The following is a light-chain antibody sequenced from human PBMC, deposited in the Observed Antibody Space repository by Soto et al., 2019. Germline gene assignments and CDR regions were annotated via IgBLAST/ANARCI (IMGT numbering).Light chain of an antibody. CDR2: GTS. CDR3: QQALRFPLT. V-gene: IGKV1-12*01. J-gene: IGKJ4*01. Sequence: IQLTQSPSSVSASVGDTVTITCRASQGIRSWLAWYQQKPGTAPKILIYGTSTLRSGVPSRFSGSGSGTHFTLTISDLQPEDFATYFCQQALRFPLTFGGGTKVDMK. CDR1: QGIRSW.